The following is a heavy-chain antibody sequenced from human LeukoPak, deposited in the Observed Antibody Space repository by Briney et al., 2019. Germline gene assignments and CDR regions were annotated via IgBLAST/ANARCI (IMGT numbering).Heavy chain of an antibody. V-gene: IGHV3-21*01. D-gene: IGHD2-8*01. Sequence: PGGSLRLSCAASGFIFSNFGMNWVRQAPGKGLEWVSSISSGSISIYYVDSATGRFTISRDNAKNSLYLQMNSLRAEDTAVYYCARVDIVRASDSWGQGTLVTVSS. CDR1: GFIFSNFG. CDR2: ISSGSISI. J-gene: IGHJ4*02. CDR3: ARVDIVRASDS.